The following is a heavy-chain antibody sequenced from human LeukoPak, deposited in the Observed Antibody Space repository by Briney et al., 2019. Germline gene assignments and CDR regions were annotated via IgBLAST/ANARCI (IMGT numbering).Heavy chain of an antibody. J-gene: IGHJ5*02. CDR2: IYYSGST. D-gene: IGHD2-2*01. CDR3: ASHIVVVPAANNWFDP. V-gene: IGHV4-39*01. Sequence: PSETLSLTCAVSGGSISSSSYYWGWIRQPPGKGLEWIGSIYYSGSTYYNPSLKSRVTISVDTSKNQFSLKLSSVTAADTAVYYCASHIVVVPAANNWFDPWGQGTLVIVSS. CDR1: GGSISSSSYY.